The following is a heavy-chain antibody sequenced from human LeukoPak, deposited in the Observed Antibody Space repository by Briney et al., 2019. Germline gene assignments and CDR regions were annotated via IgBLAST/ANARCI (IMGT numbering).Heavy chain of an antibody. V-gene: IGHV4-39*01. CDR3: ARQRTGWLQFVFDC. CDR2: IYYSGST. J-gene: IGHJ4*02. D-gene: IGHD5-24*01. CDR1: GGSISSSSSY. Sequence: SETLSLTCTVSGGSISSSSSYWGWIRQPPGKGLEWIGTIYYSGSTYYNPSPRGRVTMSVDASKNQFSLKLSSVTAADTAVYYCARQRTGWLQFVFDCWGQGTLVTVSS.